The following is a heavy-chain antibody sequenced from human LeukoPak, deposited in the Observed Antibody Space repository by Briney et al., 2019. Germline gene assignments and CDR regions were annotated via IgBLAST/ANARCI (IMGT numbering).Heavy chain of an antibody. CDR1: GGSFSGYY. J-gene: IGHJ4*02. D-gene: IGHD4-17*01. CDR2: INHSGST. V-gene: IGHV4-34*01. CDR3: ARDYMTTVTTYGY. Sequence: SGTLSLTCAVYGGSFSGYYWSWIRQPPGKGLEWIGEINHSGSTNYNPSLKSRVTISVDTSKNQFSLKLSSVTAADTAVYYCARDYMTTVTTYGYWGQGTLVTVSS.